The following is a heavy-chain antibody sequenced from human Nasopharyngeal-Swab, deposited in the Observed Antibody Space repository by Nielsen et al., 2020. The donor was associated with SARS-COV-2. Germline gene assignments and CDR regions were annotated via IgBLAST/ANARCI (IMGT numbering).Heavy chain of an antibody. D-gene: IGHD5-18*01. J-gene: IGHJ4*02. Sequence: GGSLRLSCAASGFTFNNYNFNWVRQAPGKGLEWVSHITSDGKRINYADSVKGRFTTSRDNADNTLFLQMSGLSAEDTAVYYCASKRGFSTGYGLDNWGQGTLVIVSS. CDR1: GFTFNNYN. CDR2: ITSDGKRI. CDR3: ASKRGFSTGYGLDN. V-gene: IGHV3-74*01.